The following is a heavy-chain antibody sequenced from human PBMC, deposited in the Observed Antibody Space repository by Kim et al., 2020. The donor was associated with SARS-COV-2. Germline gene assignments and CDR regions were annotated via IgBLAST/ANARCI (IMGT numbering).Heavy chain of an antibody. D-gene: IGHD2-2*01. CDR3: AAGQGYCSSTRCYGPSYAFDI. Sequence: GGSLRLSCAASGFTFSSYVMHWVRQAPGKGLEWVAVISYDGSYKYYADSVKGRFTISRDNPKNTLYLQMNSLRPEDTAVYYCAAGQGYCSSTRCYGPSYAFDIWGQGTMVTVSS. CDR1: GFTFSSYV. CDR2: ISYDGSYK. V-gene: IGHV3-30*04. J-gene: IGHJ3*02.